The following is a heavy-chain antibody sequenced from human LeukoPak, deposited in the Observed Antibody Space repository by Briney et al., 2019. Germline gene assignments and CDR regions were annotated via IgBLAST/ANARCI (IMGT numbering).Heavy chain of an antibody. D-gene: IGHD3-22*01. V-gene: IGHV3-23*01. CDR3: AKDSFDYYDSSGIDY. CDR1: GFTVSSNY. CDR2: IRGSGDNT. Sequence: GSLRLSCAASGFTVSSNYMSWVRQAPGKGLEWVSAIRGSGDNTYYAASVKGRFTISRDNSKSTLYLQMNSLRAEDAAVYYCAKDSFDYYDSSGIDYWGQGTLVTVSS. J-gene: IGHJ4*02.